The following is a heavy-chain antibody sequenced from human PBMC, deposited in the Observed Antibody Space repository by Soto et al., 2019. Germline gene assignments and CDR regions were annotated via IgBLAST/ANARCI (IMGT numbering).Heavy chain of an antibody. Sequence: SGPTLVNPTQTLTLTCTFSGFSLSTSGMCVSWIRQPPGKALECLALIDWYVDKYYSKSLKPRLTISKDTSKNQVVLTMTNMDPVDTATYYCARTLAVADLGFDYWGQGTLVTVSS. CDR2: IDWYVDK. V-gene: IGHV2-70*01. CDR3: ARTLAVADLGFDY. J-gene: IGHJ4*02. CDR1: GFSLSTSGMC. D-gene: IGHD6-19*01.